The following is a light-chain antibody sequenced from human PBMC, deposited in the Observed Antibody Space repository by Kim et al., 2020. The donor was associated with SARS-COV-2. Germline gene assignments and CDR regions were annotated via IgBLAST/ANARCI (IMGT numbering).Light chain of an antibody. J-gene: IGKJ2*01. Sequence: SLGERATLSYRASQTIGSNYLAWYQQKPGQAPSLLMYAASSRATGIPDRFSGSGSGTDFTLSISRLEPEDFAVYYCQQYGSSPLYTFGQGTKLDI. CDR2: AAS. CDR3: QQYGSSPLYT. CDR1: QTIGSNY. V-gene: IGKV3-20*01.